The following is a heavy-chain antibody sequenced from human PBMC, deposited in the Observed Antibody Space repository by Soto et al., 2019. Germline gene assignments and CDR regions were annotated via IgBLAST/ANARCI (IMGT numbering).Heavy chain of an antibody. J-gene: IGHJ4*02. CDR1: GGTFSSYT. CDR3: ARDHPPGIAAAGTITYFDY. V-gene: IGHV1-69*04. D-gene: IGHD6-13*01. Sequence: ASVKVSCKASGGTFSSYTISWVRQAPGQGLEWMGRIIPILGIANYAQKFQGRVTITADKSTSTAYMELSSLRSEDTAVYYCARDHPPGIAAAGTITYFDYGGQGTLVTVS. CDR2: IIPILGIA.